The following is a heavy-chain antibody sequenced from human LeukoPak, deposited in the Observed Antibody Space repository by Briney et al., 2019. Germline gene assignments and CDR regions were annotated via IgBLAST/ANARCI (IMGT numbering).Heavy chain of an antibody. CDR1: GYTFTGYH. V-gene: IGHV1-2*02. Sequence: ASVKASCKASGYTFTGYHMHWVRQAPGQGLEWMGWINPESGGTNYAQKFQGRVTMTRDTSISTAYMELTSLRSDDTAVYYCARLPVIVGAWSPIDYWGQGTRVTVSS. CDR2: INPESGGT. D-gene: IGHD1-26*01. J-gene: IGHJ4*02. CDR3: ARLPVIVGAWSPIDY.